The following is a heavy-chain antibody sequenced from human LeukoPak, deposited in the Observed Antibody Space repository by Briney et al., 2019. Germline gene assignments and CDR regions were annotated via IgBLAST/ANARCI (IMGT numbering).Heavy chain of an antibody. Sequence: SETLSLTCTVSGGSISSYYWSWIRQPPGKGLEWIGYIYYSGSPNYNPSLKSRVTISVETTKNQFSLTVSSVTAADTAVYYCARDVSITGTTGHWFDTWGQGTLVTVSS. D-gene: IGHD1-7*01. CDR1: GGSISSYY. V-gene: IGHV4-59*01. J-gene: IGHJ5*02. CDR3: ARDVSITGTTGHWFDT. CDR2: IYYSGSP.